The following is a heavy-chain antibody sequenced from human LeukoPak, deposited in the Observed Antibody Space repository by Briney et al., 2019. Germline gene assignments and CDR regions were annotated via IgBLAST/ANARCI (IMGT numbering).Heavy chain of an antibody. CDR3: ARVEGNGDTQSFDY. Sequence: GGSLRLSCAASGFTFSTYSMTWVRQAPGKGLEWVSSITGRSNYTYYADSVKGRFTISRDNAKNSLYLQMNSLRAEDTAVYYCARVEGNGDTQSFDYWGQGTLVTVSS. J-gene: IGHJ4*02. D-gene: IGHD2-21*02. CDR2: ITGRSNYT. V-gene: IGHV3-21*01. CDR1: GFTFSTYS.